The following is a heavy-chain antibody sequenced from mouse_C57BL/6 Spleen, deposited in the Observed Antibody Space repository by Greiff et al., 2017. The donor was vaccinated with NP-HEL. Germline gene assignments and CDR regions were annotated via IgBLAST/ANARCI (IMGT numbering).Heavy chain of an antibody. V-gene: IGHV10-1*01. CDR1: GFSFNTYA. D-gene: IGHD3-2*02. J-gene: IGHJ4*01. Sequence: EVQLQQSGGGLVQPKGSLKLSCAASGFSFNTYAMNWVRQAPGKGLEWVARIRSKSNNYATYYADSVKDRFTISRDDSESMLYLQMNNLKTEDTAMYYCVSQTAQAIYAMDYWGQGTSVTVSS. CDR3: VSQTAQAIYAMDY. CDR2: IRSKSNNYAT.